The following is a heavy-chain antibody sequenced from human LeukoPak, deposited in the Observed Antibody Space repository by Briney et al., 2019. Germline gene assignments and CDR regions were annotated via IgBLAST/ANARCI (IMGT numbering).Heavy chain of an antibody. CDR2: MNYSGST. J-gene: IGHJ5*02. V-gene: IGHV4-30-4*01. CDR1: GGSISSGDYY. D-gene: IGHD3-22*01. Sequence: PSETLSLTCTVSGGSISSGDYYWSWIRQPPGKGLEWIAYMNYSGSTYYNPSLKSRVTMSADTSKNQLSLKLSSVTAADTAVYYCARPYYYDSRIDPWGQGILVTVSS. CDR3: ARPYYYDSRIDP.